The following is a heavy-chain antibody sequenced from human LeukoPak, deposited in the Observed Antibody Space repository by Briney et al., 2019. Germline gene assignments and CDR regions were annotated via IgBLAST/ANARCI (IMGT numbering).Heavy chain of an antibody. CDR3: ANLRGYNPPSNY. D-gene: IGHD5-18*01. Sequence: PGGSLRLSCAASGFTFSSYEMNWVRQAPGKGLEWVSYISSSGSTIYYADSVKGRFTISRDNSKNTLYLQMNSLRAEDTAVYYCANLRGYNPPSNYWGQGTLVTVSS. CDR1: GFTFSSYE. CDR2: ISSSGSTI. V-gene: IGHV3-48*03. J-gene: IGHJ4*02.